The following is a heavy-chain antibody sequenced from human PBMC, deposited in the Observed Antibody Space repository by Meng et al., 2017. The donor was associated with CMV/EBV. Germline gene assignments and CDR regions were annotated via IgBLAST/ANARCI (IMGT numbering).Heavy chain of an antibody. J-gene: IGHJ4*02. D-gene: IGHD1-26*01. Sequence: QCGRGGNRPGVSVKVLCKVSGYTSTVSDMHWARQAPGQGLEWMGWSNPNSGGTNYAQKFQGRVTMTRDTSISTPYMELSRLRSDDTAVYYCAGVGAPAFDYWGQGTLVTVSS. CDR1: GYTSTVSD. V-gene: IGHV1-2*02. CDR2: SNPNSGGT. CDR3: AGVGAPAFDY.